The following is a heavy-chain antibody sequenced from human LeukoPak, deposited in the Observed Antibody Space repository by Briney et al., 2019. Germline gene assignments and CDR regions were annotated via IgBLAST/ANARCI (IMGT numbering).Heavy chain of an antibody. J-gene: IGHJ6*03. CDR3: ARGENKYSDYGGGDHYHYYYMDV. Sequence: PGRSLRLSCTASAFTFTNYATHWVRQAPGEGLEWVAVISYEGSNTYYADSVKGRFTISRDNSKNPLYLQMTRLSAEDTAVYFCARGENKYSDYGGGDHYHYYYMDVWGRGNTVTVSS. CDR2: ISYEGSNT. V-gene: IGHV3-30-3*01. CDR1: AFTFTNYA. D-gene: IGHD4-23*01.